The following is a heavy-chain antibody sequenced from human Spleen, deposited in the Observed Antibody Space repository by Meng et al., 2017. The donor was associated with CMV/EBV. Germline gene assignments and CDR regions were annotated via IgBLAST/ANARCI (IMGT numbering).Heavy chain of an antibody. J-gene: IGHJ4*02. CDR2: ISSSSSYI. V-gene: IGHV3-21*01. CDR1: GFTFSSYS. Sequence: GGSLRLSCAASGFTFSSYSMNWVRQAPGKGLEWVSSISSSSSYIYYADSVKGRFTISRDNAKNSLYLQMSSLRVEDTAVYYCARAQVYYFDSWGQGTLVTVSS. D-gene: IGHD2-8*01. CDR3: ARAQVYYFDS.